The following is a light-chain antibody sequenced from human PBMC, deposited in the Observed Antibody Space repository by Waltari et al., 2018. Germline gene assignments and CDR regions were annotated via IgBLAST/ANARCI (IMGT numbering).Light chain of an antibody. Sequence: QSALTQPASVSGSPGQSITISCTGTSSDVGGYNYVSWYQKHPGKAPKLMIYDVSKRPSGVSNRFSGSKSGNAASLTISGLQAEDEADYYCSSYTSSSTNWVFGGGTKLTVL. J-gene: IGLJ3*02. CDR2: DVS. CDR1: SSDVGGYNY. V-gene: IGLV2-14*01. CDR3: SSYTSSSTNWV.